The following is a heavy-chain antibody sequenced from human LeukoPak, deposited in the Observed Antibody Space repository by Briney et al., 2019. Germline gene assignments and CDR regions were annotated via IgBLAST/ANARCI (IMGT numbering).Heavy chain of an antibody. CDR2: INHSGST. CDR3: ARGKHKYQGGYFDL. J-gene: IGHJ2*01. Sequence: PSETLSLTCAVYGGSFSCYYWSWIRQPPANGLELIGEINHSGSTNYNPSLNSQVTISVATSKNQYSLKLSSVTAADTVVYYCARGKHKYQGGYFDLWGRGTMVTVSS. V-gene: IGHV4-34*01. D-gene: IGHD2-2*01. CDR1: GGSFSCYY.